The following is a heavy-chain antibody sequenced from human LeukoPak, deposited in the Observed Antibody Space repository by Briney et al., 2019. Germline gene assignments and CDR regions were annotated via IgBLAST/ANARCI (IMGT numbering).Heavy chain of an antibody. D-gene: IGHD1-26*01. CDR3: AREARGSGRDFDY. CDR1: GFSFSDFY. V-gene: IGHV3-11*01. J-gene: IGHJ4*02. CDR2: IGTRSNPI. Sequence: GGSLRLSCAASGFSFSDFYMSWIRQAPGMGLEWISYIGTRSNPIYYADSVKGRFTISRDDAKNSLYLQMNSLRDEDTAVYFCAREARGSGRDFDYWGQGTLVTVSS.